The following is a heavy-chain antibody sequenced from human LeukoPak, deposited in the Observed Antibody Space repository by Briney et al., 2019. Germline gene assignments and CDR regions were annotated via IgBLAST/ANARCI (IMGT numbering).Heavy chain of an antibody. J-gene: IGHJ6*03. CDR1: GVSISSYY. D-gene: IGHD3-22*01. CDR3: TRGSIAYYYMDV. CDR2: IYTSGST. V-gene: IGHV4-4*07. Sequence: SETLSLTCTVSGVSISSYYWSWIRQPAGKGLEWIGRIYTSGSTNYNPSLKSRVTISVDTSKNQLSLKLSSVTAADTAVYYCTRGSIAYYYMDVWGKGTTVTISS.